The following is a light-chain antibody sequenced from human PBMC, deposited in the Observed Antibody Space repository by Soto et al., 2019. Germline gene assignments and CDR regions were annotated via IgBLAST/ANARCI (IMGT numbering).Light chain of an antibody. CDR3: SSYTSINSYV. V-gene: IGLV2-14*03. CDR2: YVS. Sequence: QSALTQPASVSGSPGQSITISCTGTSSDVGGYNYVSWYQQHPGKAPKLMIYYVSHRPSGVSNRFSGSKSSNTASLTISGLQAEDEANYYCSSYTSINSYVFGTGTKLTVL. CDR1: SSDVGGYNY. J-gene: IGLJ1*01.